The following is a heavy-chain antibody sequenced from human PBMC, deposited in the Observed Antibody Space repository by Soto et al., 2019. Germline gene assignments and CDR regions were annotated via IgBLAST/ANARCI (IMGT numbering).Heavy chain of an antibody. CDR2: INHSGST. CDR3: ARGSLIPRGGVANDY. D-gene: IGHD3-10*01. Sequence: PVSLPCAVYGGSFSGYYWSWIRQPPGKGLEWIGEINHSGSTNYNPSLKSRVTISVDTSKNQYSLKLSSVTAADTAVYYCARGSLIPRGGVANDYWGQGPLVTFAS. CDR1: GGSFSGYY. J-gene: IGHJ4*02. V-gene: IGHV4-34*01.